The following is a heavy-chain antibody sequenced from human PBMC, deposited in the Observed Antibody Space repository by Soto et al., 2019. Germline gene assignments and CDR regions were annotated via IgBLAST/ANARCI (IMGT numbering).Heavy chain of an antibody. V-gene: IGHV5-51*01. J-gene: IGHJ4*02. CDR2: IYPDDSDT. CDR1: GFNFPTFW. D-gene: IGHD4-4*01. Sequence: PGESLKISCKHSGFNFPTFWIAWVRQMPGKGLEWMGTIYPDDSDTRYSPSFQGQVTISADKSIQTAYLQWGSLKASDSALYYCARGNYSRPVGGLDVWGQGTLVTVSS. CDR3: ARGNYSRPVGGLDV.